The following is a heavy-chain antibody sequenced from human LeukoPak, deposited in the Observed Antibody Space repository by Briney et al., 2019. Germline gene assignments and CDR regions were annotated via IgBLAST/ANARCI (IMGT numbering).Heavy chain of an antibody. Sequence: SETLSLTCAVYGGSFSGYYWSWNRQPAGKGLEWIGEINHSGSTNYNPSLKSRVTISVDTSKNQFSLKLSSVTAADTAVYYCARVGLWFGGPRWFDPWGQGTLVTVSS. CDR3: ARVGLWFGGPRWFDP. D-gene: IGHD3-10*01. V-gene: IGHV4-34*01. CDR2: INHSGST. CDR1: GGSFSGYY. J-gene: IGHJ5*02.